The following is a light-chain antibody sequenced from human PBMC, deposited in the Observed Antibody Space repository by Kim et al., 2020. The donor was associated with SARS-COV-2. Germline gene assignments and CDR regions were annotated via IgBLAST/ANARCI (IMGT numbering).Light chain of an antibody. CDR1: VNSNN. CDR3: QQYGSLWT. V-gene: IGKV3-20*01. CDR2: GTS. Sequence: VNSNNFAWYQQKPGQAPRLLIYGTSSRATGIPDRFSGSGSETDFTLTITRLEPDDFAVYYCQQYGSLWTFGQGTKVDIK. J-gene: IGKJ1*01.